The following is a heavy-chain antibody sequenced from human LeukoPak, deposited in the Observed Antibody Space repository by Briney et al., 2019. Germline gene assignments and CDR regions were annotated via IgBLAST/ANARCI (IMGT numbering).Heavy chain of an antibody. D-gene: IGHD6-13*01. J-gene: IGHJ1*01. V-gene: IGHV4-59*08. CDR1: GGSISGYY. CDR3: ARPPAQEQLAPFEH. Sequence: KPSETLSLTCTVSGGSISGYYWSWFRQPPGKGLEWIGYIYYSGSTNYNPSLKSRVTISVDTSKNQFSLKLSSVTAADTAVYYCARPPAQEQLAPFEHWGQGTLVTVFS. CDR2: IYYSGST.